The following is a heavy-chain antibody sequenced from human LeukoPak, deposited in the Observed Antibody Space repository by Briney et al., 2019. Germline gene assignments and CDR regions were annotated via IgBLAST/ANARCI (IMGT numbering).Heavy chain of an antibody. Sequence: GGSLRLSCAASEFTFSSYSMNWVRQAPGKGLEWVSSISSSNSYIYNADSVKGRFTISRDNAKNSLYLQMNSLGAEDTAVYYCARDQGLLVVAGRFGYWGQGTLVTVSS. D-gene: IGHD6-19*01. J-gene: IGHJ4*02. CDR3: ARDQGLLVVAGRFGY. CDR2: ISSSNSYI. V-gene: IGHV3-21*01. CDR1: EFTFSSYS.